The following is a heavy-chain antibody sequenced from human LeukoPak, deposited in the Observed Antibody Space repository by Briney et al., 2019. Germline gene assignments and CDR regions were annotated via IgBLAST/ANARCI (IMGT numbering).Heavy chain of an antibody. CDR3: ARDLIVPVAMTGSGSYSTDY. D-gene: IGHD3-10*01. CDR2: INPNSGGT. V-gene: IGHV1-2*02. J-gene: IGHJ4*02. CDR1: GYTFTGYY. Sequence: GASVKVSCKASGYTFTGYYMHWVRQAPGQGLEWMGWINPNSGGTNYAQKFQGRVTMTRDTSISTAYMELSRLRSDDTAVYYCARDLIVPVAMTGSGSYSTDYWDQGTLVTVSS.